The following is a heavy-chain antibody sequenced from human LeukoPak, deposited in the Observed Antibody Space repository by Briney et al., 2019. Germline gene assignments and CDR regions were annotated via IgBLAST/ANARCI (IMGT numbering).Heavy chain of an antibody. V-gene: IGHV4-4*07. J-gene: IGHJ3*02. CDR3: ARTYYYDSSGYWNAFDI. CDR1: GGSISSYY. CDR2: IYSSGST. Sequence: PSETLSLTCTVSGGSISSYYWSWIRQPAGKGLEWIGRIYSSGSTDYNPSLKSRVTMSVDTSKNQFSLRLISVTAADTAVYYCARTYYYDSSGYWNAFDIWGQGTMVTVSS. D-gene: IGHD3-22*01.